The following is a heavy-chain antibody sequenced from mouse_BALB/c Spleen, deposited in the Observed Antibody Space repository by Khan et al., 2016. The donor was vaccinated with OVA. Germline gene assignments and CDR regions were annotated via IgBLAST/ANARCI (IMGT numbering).Heavy chain of an antibody. CDR2: ISYDGSN. Sequence: QLEESGPGLVKPSQSLSLTCSVTGYSITSGYYWNWIRQFPGNKLEWMGYISYDGSNNYHPSLKNRISITRDTSKNQFFLKLNSVTTEDTATDYCARFGHYYYGTSYYAMDYWGRGTSVTVSS. CDR3: ARFGHYYYGTSYYAMDY. J-gene: IGHJ4*01. D-gene: IGHD1-1*01. CDR1: GYSITSGYY. V-gene: IGHV3-6*02.